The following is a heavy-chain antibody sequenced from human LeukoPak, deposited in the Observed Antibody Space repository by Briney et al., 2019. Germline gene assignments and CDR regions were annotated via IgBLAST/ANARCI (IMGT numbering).Heavy chain of an antibody. CDR1: GFTFNNYG. V-gene: IGHV1-18*01. CDR2: ISGYNGHT. D-gene: IGHD3-10*01. J-gene: IGHJ4*02. Sequence: ASVKVSCKTSGFTFNNYGVSWVRQAPGQGLEWVGWISGYNGHTSYIPKIQGRVTMTTDTSTNTVYMELRSLTSDDTAVYFCARDLHYYGSGARLGYWGQGTLVTVSS. CDR3: ARDLHYYGSGARLGY.